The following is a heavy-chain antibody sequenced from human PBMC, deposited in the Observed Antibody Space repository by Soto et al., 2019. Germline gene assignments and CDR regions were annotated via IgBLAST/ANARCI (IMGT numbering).Heavy chain of an antibody. CDR2: IYYSGST. CDR1: GGSISSGDYY. Sequence: QVQLQESGPGLVKPSQTLSLTCIVSGGSISSGDYYWSWIRQPPGKGLEWIGYIYYSGSTYYNPSIKSRVTISVDTSKNHFSLKLSSVTAADTAVYYCARAATGWGNAFDIWGQGTMVTVSS. J-gene: IGHJ3*02. V-gene: IGHV4-30-4*01. D-gene: IGHD2-15*01. CDR3: ARAATGWGNAFDI.